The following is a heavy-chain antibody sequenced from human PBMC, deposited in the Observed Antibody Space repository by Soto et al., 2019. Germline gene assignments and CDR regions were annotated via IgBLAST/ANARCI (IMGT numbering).Heavy chain of an antibody. D-gene: IGHD2-15*01. Sequence: QITLKESGPTLVKPTQTLTLTCTFSGFSLSTTAVSVGWIRQPPGKALEWRALIYWDDDKRYSPSLKSRLTSPNYTSNNQGDLTMTNMDPLDTATYYCSHVLGYCGGGTCYHSVNYMHVWGEGTTVTVSS. V-gene: IGHV2-5*02. CDR3: SHVLGYCGGGTCYHSVNYMHV. J-gene: IGHJ6*03. CDR2: IYWDDDK. CDR1: GFSLSTTAVS.